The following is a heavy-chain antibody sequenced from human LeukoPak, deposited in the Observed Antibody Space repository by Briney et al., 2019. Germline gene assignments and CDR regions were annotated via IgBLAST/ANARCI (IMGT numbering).Heavy chain of an antibody. CDR1: GFTFDDYT. V-gene: IGHV3-43*01. D-gene: IGHD1-26*01. CDR2: ISWDGGST. Sequence: AGGSLRLSCAASGFTFDDYTMHWVRHAPGKGLEWVSLISWDGGSTYYADSVKGRFTISRDNAKNSLYLQMNSLRAEDTALYYCAKALGAYYYYGMDVWGQGTTVTVSS. CDR3: AKALGAYYYYGMDV. J-gene: IGHJ6*02.